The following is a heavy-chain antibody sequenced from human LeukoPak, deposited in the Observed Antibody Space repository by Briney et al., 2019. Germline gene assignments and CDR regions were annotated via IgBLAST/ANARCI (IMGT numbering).Heavy chain of an antibody. CDR2: ISPSGDRT. CDR3: ARAFRPASDPHDFYDF. J-gene: IGHJ3*01. Sequence: GGSLRLSCAASGFTFTKHPMHWVRQASGKRLEYVSAISPSGDRTWYADSVKGRFTISRDNSKNTMYLQMGSLRPEDMGVYYCARAFRPASDPHDFYDFWGRGTTVTVSS. D-gene: IGHD3/OR15-3a*01. V-gene: IGHV3-64*02. CDR1: GFTFTKHP.